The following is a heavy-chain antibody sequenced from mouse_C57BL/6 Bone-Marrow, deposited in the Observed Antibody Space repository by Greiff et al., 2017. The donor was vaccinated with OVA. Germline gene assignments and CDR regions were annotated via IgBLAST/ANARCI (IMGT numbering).Heavy chain of an antibody. D-gene: IGHD1-1*01. CDR2: IYPRSGNT. V-gene: IGHV1-81*01. Sequence: QVQLKESGAELARPGASVKLSCKASGYTFTSYGISWVKQRTGQGLEWIGEIYPRSGNTYYNEKFKGKATLTADKSSSTAYMELRSLTSEDSAVYFCAKGDCYGSSYEYFDVWGTGTTVTVSS. CDR1: GYTFTSYG. J-gene: IGHJ1*03. CDR3: AKGDCYGSSYEYFDV.